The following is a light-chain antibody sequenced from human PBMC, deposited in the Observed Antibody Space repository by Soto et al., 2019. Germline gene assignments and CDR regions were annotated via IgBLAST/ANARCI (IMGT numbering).Light chain of an antibody. CDR1: QSISSW. Sequence: DIQMTQSPSTLSASVGDRVTITCRASQSISSWLAWYQQKPGKAPKLLIYDASRLESGVPSRFSGSGSGTEFTLTIISLKPDDFATYYCQQYNSYSYTFGQGTKLEIK. CDR2: DAS. J-gene: IGKJ2*01. CDR3: QQYNSYSYT. V-gene: IGKV1-5*01.